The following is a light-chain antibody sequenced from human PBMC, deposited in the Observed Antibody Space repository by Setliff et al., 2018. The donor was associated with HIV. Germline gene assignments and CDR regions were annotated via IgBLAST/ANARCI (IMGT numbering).Light chain of an antibody. V-gene: IGLV2-11*01. Sequence: QSVLTQPRSVSGSPGQSVTISCTGTSSVVGGYDYVSWFQQPPGKAPLLIVYDVTKRPSGVPDRFSGSRSGNTASLTISGLQADDEASYYCCSYAASQTSYVFGTGTKVTVL. J-gene: IGLJ1*01. CDR1: SSVVGGYDY. CDR3: CSYAASQTSYV. CDR2: DVT.